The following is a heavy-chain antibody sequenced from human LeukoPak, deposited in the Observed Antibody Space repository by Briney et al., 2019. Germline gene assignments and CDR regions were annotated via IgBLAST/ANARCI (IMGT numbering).Heavy chain of an antibody. V-gene: IGHV4-34*01. Sequence: SETLSLTCAVYGGSFSGYYWSRIRQPPGKGLEWIGEINHSGSTNYNPSLKSRVTISVDTSKNQFSLKLSSVTAADTAVYYCARVGVAVAGTNKAFDYWGQGTLVTVSS. J-gene: IGHJ4*02. D-gene: IGHD6-19*01. CDR2: INHSGST. CDR1: GGSFSGYY. CDR3: ARVGVAVAGTNKAFDY.